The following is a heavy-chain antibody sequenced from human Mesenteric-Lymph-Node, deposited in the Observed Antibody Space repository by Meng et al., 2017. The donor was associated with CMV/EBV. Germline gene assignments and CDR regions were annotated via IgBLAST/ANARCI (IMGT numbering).Heavy chain of an antibody. D-gene: IGHD3-3*01. CDR2: MNPNSGNT. CDR1: GYAFTNYD. Sequence: ASVKVSCKASGYAFTNYDINWVRQATGQGLEWMEWMNPNSGNTGYAQKFQGRVTMTWNTSISTAYMELSSLRSEDTAVYYCARPSNFWSGYSYFYGMDVWGQGTTVTVSS. J-gene: IGHJ6*02. CDR3: ARPSNFWSGYSYFYGMDV. V-gene: IGHV1-8*01.